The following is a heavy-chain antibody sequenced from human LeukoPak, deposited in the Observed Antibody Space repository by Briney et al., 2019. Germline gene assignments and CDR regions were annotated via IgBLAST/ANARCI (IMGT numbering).Heavy chain of an antibody. Sequence: GGSLRLSCAASGFPFSDYVMHWVRQAPGKGLEWVAVIRYDGNNKYYADSVKGRFTISRDNSKNTLYLQMNSLRAEDTAVYYCAGRYDSSGYPLHWGQGTLVTVSS. CDR3: AGRYDSSGYPLH. V-gene: IGHV3-30*02. D-gene: IGHD3-22*01. J-gene: IGHJ4*02. CDR1: GFPFSDYV. CDR2: IRYDGNNK.